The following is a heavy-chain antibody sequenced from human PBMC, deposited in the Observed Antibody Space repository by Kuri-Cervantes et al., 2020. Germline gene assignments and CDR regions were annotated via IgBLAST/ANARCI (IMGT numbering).Heavy chain of an antibody. CDR3: VRGATIF. V-gene: IGHV3-30-3*01. J-gene: IGHJ4*02. Sequence: GGSLRLSCAASRFTFSSYAMHWVRQAPGKGLEWVAVISYDGNNKYYADSVKGRFTISRDNSKNTLYLQMNSLRAEDTAVYFCVRGATIFWGQGTLVTVSS. CDR1: RFTFSSYA. CDR2: ISYDGNNK. D-gene: IGHD5-12*01.